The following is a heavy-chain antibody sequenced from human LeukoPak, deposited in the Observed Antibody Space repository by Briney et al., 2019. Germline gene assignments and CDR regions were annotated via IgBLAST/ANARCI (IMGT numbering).Heavy chain of an antibody. CDR3: ARERSVGPSYYYYGMDV. Sequence: ASVKVSCKASVYTFTGYYMHWVRQAPGQGLEWMGRINPNSGGTNYAQKFQGRVTMTRDTSISTAYMELSRLRSDDTAVYYCARERSVGPSYYYYGMDVWGQGTTVTVSS. V-gene: IGHV1-2*06. CDR1: VYTFTGYY. J-gene: IGHJ6*02. D-gene: IGHD3-16*01. CDR2: INPNSGGT.